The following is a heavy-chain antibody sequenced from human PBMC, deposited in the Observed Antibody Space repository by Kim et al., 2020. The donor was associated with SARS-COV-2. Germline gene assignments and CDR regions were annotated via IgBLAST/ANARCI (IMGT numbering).Heavy chain of an antibody. CDR1: GDSISGYY. Sequence: SETLSLTCTVSGDSISGYYYSWIRQPAGKSLEWIGRISASGTTNYNPSPKSRVIMSVDTSKNQFSLKVSSVTAADTAVYYCARHLRANSGYGLIDYWGQGTLVTVSS. CDR3: ARHLRANSGYGLIDY. V-gene: IGHV4-4*07. J-gene: IGHJ4*02. D-gene: IGHD5-12*01. CDR2: ISASGTT.